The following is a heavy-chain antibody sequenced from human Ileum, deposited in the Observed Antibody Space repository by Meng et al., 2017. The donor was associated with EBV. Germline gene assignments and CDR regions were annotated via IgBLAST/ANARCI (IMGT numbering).Heavy chain of an antibody. CDR1: GGSFRGYY. CDR2: SNYAGST. V-gene: IGHV4-34*01. Sequence: QVPSQQWGAGLVQASETLSLTCAVYGGSFRGYYWTWIRQAPGRGLEWIGESNYAGSTNYNPSLKSRVTISVDTSKKQFSLNLTSVTAADTAVYYCARVMRRVNYNSGWYAKFWGQGNLVTVSS. CDR3: ARVMRRVNYNSGWYAKF. D-gene: IGHD6-19*01. J-gene: IGHJ4*02.